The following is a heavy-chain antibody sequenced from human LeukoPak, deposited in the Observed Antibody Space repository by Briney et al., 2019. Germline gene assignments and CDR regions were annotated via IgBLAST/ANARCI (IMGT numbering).Heavy chain of an antibody. CDR3: ARGYSSGWYYFDY. CDR1: GGSISSYY. Sequence: PSETLSLTCTVSGGSISSYYWSWIRQPPGKGLEWIGYIYHSGSTNYNPSLKSRVTISVDTSKNQFSLKLSSVTAADTAVYYCARGYSSGWYYFDYWGQGTLVTVSS. J-gene: IGHJ4*02. V-gene: IGHV4-59*08. CDR2: IYHSGST. D-gene: IGHD6-19*01.